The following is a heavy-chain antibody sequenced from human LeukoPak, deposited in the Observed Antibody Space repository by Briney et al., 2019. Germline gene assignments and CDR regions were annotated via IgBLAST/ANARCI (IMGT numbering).Heavy chain of an antibody. CDR1: GGSISSSAYY. J-gene: IGHJ4*02. CDR2: IYDSGTA. CDR3: ARPSGGYYSSYAY. Sequence: SETLSLTCTVSGGSISSSAYYWGWIRQPPGKGLEWIGCIYDSGTAYYNPSLKSRVTMSVDTSKNQFSLKLSSVTAADTAVYYCARPSGGYYSSYAYWGQGTLVTVSS. V-gene: IGHV4-39*01. D-gene: IGHD3-22*01.